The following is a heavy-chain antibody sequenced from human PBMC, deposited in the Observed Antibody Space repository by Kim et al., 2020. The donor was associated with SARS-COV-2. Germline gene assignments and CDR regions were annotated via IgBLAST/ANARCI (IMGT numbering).Heavy chain of an antibody. CDR3: CRIMRKSGVTGDWFDY. Sequence: SETLSLTCTVSGVSITTFSLAWIRQAAGKGPEWVGHIYTTGTTTYNPSLMSRLTIIRDTSKNKSLLKLTTGTAADTATYYCCRIMRKSGVTGDWFDY. V-gene: IGHV4-4*07. J-gene: IGHJ5*01. D-gene: IGHD2-21*02. CDR1: GVSITTFS. CDR2: IYTTGTT.